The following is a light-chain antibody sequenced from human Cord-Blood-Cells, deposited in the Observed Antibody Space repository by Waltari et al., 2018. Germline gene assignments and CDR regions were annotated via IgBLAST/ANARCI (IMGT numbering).Light chain of an antibody. V-gene: IGKV1-39*01. CDR2: AAS. Sequence: DIQMTQSPSSLSASVGARVTITCRASQSISSYLNWYQQKPGKAPKLRVYAASSLQSGVPSRFSGSGSGTDFTLTISSLQPEDFATYYCQQSYSTSWTFGQGTKVEIK. J-gene: IGKJ1*01. CDR3: QQSYSTSWT. CDR1: QSISSY.